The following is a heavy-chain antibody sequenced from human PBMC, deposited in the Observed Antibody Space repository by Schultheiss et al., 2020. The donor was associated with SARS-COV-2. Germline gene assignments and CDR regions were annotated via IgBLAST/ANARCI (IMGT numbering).Heavy chain of an antibody. CDR3: AGTVKLKYYFDY. V-gene: IGHV4-38-2*01. D-gene: IGHD4-17*01. CDR1: GYSISSGYY. J-gene: IGHJ4*02. Sequence: SETLSLTCAVSGYSISSGYYWGWIRQPPGKGLEWIGSIYHSGSTYYKPSLKSRVTISVDTSKNQFSLKLSSVTAADTAVYYCAGTVKLKYYFDYWGQGTLVTVSS. CDR2: IYHSGST.